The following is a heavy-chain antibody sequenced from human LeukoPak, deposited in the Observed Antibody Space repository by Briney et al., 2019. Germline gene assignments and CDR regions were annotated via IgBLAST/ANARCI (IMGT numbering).Heavy chain of an antibody. D-gene: IGHD6-13*01. Sequence: ASVKVSCKASGYTFTSYDINWVRQATGQGLEWMGWMNPNSGNTGYAQKFQGRVTMTRNTSISTAYMELSSLRSEDTAVYYCARGPPYSSSWGVKIDYWGQGTLVTVSS. CDR2: MNPNSGNT. J-gene: IGHJ4*02. CDR1: GYTFTSYD. CDR3: ARGPPYSSSWGVKIDY. V-gene: IGHV1-8*01.